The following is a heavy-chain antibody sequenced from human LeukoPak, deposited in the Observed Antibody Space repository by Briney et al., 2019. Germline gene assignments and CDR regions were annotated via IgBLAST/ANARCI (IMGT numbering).Heavy chain of an antibody. CDR3: ARATGGYYLYSYYYYYMDV. D-gene: IGHD3-3*01. J-gene: IGHJ6*03. V-gene: IGHV3-30*04. Sequence: GGSLRLSCAASGFTFSSYAMHWVRQAPGKGLEWVAVISYDGSNKYYADSVKGRFTISRDNSKNTLYLQMNSLRAEDTAVYYCARATGGYYLYSYYYYYMDVWGKGTTVTVSS. CDR2: ISYDGSNK. CDR1: GFTFSSYA.